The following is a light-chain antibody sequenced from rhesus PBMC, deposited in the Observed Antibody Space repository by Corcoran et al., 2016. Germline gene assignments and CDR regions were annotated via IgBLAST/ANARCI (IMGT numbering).Light chain of an antibody. J-gene: IGLJ6*01. Sequence: QAALTQPRSVSGSPGQSVTISCTGTNSDIGIYNYVSWYQQHPGTAPKLMIYEVIKRPSGVSDRFSGSKSGNTASLTISGLQAEDEADYYCNSYTGSNTFVFGSGTKLTVL. V-gene: IGLV2-32*02. CDR2: EVI. CDR1: NSDIGIYNY. CDR3: NSYTGSNTFV.